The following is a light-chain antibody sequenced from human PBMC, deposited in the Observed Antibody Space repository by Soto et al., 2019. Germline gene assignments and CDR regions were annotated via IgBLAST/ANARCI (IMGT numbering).Light chain of an antibody. Sequence: QSVLTQPDSVSGSPGQSITISCTGSSADIGSHDYVSWYQQHPGKVPKLIIYEVSKRPSGASDRFSGSKSGNAAYLSISGLQPEDEADYYCNSYTTTSALVFGTGTKVTVL. V-gene: IGLV2-14*01. J-gene: IGLJ1*01. CDR3: NSYTTTSALV. CDR2: EVS. CDR1: SADIGSHDY.